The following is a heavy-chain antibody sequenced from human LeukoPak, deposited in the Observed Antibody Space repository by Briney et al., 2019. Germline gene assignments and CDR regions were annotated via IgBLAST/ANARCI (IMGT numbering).Heavy chain of an antibody. V-gene: IGHV4-30-2*01. Sequence: PSQTLSLTCAVSGGSISSGGYSWSWIRQPPGKGLEWIGYIYHSGSTYYNPSLKSRVTISVDRSKNQFSLKLSSVTAADTAVYYCARESPMFGYSGHVRAFDIWGQGTMVTVSS. CDR2: IYHSGST. CDR3: ARESPMFGYSGHVRAFDI. J-gene: IGHJ3*02. D-gene: IGHD5-12*01. CDR1: GGSISSGGYS.